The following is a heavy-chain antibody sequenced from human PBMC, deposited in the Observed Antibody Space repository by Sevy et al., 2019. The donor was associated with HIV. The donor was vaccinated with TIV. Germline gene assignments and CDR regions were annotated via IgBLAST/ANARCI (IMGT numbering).Heavy chain of an antibody. CDR1: GFTFNIYA. CDR3: AKDVYDSSGYYPMGAFDI. D-gene: IGHD3-22*01. J-gene: IGHJ3*02. V-gene: IGHV3-23*01. CDR2: VSGSGATT. Sequence: GGSLRLSCAASGFTFNIYAMTWVRQAPGKGLKWVSGVSGSGATTLYADSVKGRFSISRDNSKNTLYLQINSLRAEDTAVYYCAKDVYDSSGYYPMGAFDIWGQGTMVTVSS.